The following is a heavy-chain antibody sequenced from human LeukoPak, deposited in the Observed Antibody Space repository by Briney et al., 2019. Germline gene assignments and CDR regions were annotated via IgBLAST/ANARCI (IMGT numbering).Heavy chain of an antibody. CDR1: GFTFDDYG. CDR3: ARDLNYGDSDAFDI. Sequence: PGGSLRLSCAASGFTFDDYGMSWVRQAPGKGLEWVSRINWNGGSTGYADSVKGRFTISRDNAKNSLYLQMNSLRAEDTALYYCARDLNYGDSDAFDIWGQGTMVTVSS. J-gene: IGHJ3*02. CDR2: INWNGGST. D-gene: IGHD4-17*01. V-gene: IGHV3-20*04.